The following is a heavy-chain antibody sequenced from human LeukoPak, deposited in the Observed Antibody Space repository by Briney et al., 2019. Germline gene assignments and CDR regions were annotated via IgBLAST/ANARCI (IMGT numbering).Heavy chain of an antibody. D-gene: IGHD6-6*01. CDR3: ARVVAARVNYYYYMDV. J-gene: IGHJ6*03. CDR1: GGTFSSFG. Sequence: SVKVSCKASGGTFSSFGISWVRQAPGQGLEWMGMIIAIFGTTNYAQNFQGRVTVTTDESTSTAYMDLSSLGSEDTAVYYCARVVAARVNYYYYMDVWGEGTTVTVSS. V-gene: IGHV1-69*05. CDR2: IIAIFGTT.